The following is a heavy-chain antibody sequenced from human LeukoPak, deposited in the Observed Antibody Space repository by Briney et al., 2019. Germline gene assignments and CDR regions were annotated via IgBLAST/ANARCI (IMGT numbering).Heavy chain of an antibody. CDR1: GGSISSSSYY. V-gene: IGHV4-39*01. CDR2: IYYSGST. D-gene: IGHD6-19*01. Sequence: SETLSLTCTVSGGSISSSSYYWGWIRQPPGKGLEWIGSIYYSGSTYYNPSLRSRVTISVDTSKNQFSLKLSSVTAADTAVYYRARRGLGPRLVRYWGQGTLVTVSS. CDR3: ARRGLGPRLVRY. J-gene: IGHJ4*02.